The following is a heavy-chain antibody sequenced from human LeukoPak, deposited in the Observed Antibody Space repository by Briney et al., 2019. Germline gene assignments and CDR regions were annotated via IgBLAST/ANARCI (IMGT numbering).Heavy chain of an antibody. D-gene: IGHD3-3*01. CDR1: GFTFSSYW. V-gene: IGHV3-74*01. CDR3: ASAYYDFWNGYSYYYYGMDV. J-gene: IGHJ6*02. Sequence: PGGSLRLSCAASGFTFSSYWMHWVRQAPGKGLVWVSRINSDGSSTSYADSVKGRFTISRDNAKNTLYLQMNSLRAEDTAVYYCASAYYDFWNGYSYYYYGMDVWGQGTTVTVSS. CDR2: INSDGSST.